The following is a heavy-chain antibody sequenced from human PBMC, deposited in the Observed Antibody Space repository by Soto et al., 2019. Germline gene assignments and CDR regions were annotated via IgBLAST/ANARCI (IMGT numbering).Heavy chain of an antibody. V-gene: IGHV4-31*03. Sequence: QVQLQESGPGLVKPSQTLSLTCTVSGGSISSGGYYWSWIRQHPGKGLEWIGYIYYSGTTYYTYYNPSLKRRVTTSVDTSKNQFSLKLSSVTAAHTAVYYCAREPLTWGQGTLVTVSS. CDR1: GGSISSGGYY. J-gene: IGHJ4*02. CDR3: AREPLT. CDR2: IYYSGTTYYT.